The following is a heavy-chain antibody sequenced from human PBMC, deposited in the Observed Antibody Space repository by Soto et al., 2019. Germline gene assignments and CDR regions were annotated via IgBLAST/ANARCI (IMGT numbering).Heavy chain of an antibody. J-gene: IGHJ4*02. Sequence: GGSLRLSCAASGFTLSTYWMSWVRQAPGKGLEWVSSMSGSSSTTYYADSVRGRFTISRDRSKNTLYLQMSSLRAEDTALYYCAKNQERELPRVIDFWGQGTLVTVSS. CDR2: MSGSSSTT. CDR1: GFTLSTYW. CDR3: AKNQERELPRVIDF. V-gene: IGHV3-23*01. D-gene: IGHD1-7*01.